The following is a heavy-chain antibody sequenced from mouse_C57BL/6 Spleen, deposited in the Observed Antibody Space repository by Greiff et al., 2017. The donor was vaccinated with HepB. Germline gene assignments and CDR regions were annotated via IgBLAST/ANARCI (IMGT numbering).Heavy chain of an antibody. J-gene: IGHJ3*01. CDR1: GYTFTDYY. CDR3: VISRRFAY. Sequence: VQLQQSGPELVKPGASVKISCKASGYTFTDYYMNWVKQSHGKSLEWIGDINPNNGGTSYNQKFKGKATLTVDKSSSTAYMELRSLTSEDSAVYYCVISRRFAYWGQGTLVTVSA. CDR2: INPNNGGT. D-gene: IGHD1-1*01. V-gene: IGHV1-26*01.